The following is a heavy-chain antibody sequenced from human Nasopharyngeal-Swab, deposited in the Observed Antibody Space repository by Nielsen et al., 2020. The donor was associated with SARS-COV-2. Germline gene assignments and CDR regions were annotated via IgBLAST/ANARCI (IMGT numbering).Heavy chain of an antibody. CDR3: ARGLRWVAVVRWELLSGFDY. CDR2: INHSGST. Sequence: WIRQPPGKGLAWIGEINHSGSTNYNPSLKSRVTISVDTSKNQFSLKLSSVTAADTAVYYCARGLRWVAVVRWELLSGFDYWGQGTLVTVSS. J-gene: IGHJ4*02. V-gene: IGHV4-34*01. D-gene: IGHD1-26*01.